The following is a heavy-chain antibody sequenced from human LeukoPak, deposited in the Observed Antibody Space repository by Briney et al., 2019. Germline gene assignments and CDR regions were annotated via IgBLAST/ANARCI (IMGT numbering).Heavy chain of an antibody. CDR1: GFTFDDYA. CDR2: ISWNSGSI. Sequence: GGSLRLSCAASGFTFDDYAMHWVRQGPGKGLEWVSGISWNSGSIGYADSVKGRFTISRDNAKNSLYLQMNSLRAEDTAVYYCARGKEPVAGSLSHFDYWGQGTLVTVSS. V-gene: IGHV3-9*01. D-gene: IGHD6-19*01. J-gene: IGHJ4*02. CDR3: ARGKEPVAGSLSHFDY.